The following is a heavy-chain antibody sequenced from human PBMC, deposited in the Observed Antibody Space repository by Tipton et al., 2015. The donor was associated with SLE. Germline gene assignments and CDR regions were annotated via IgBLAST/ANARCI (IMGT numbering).Heavy chain of an antibody. Sequence: TLSLTCAVYGGSFSGYYWSWIRQPPGKGLEWIGEINHSGSTNYNPSLKSRVTISVDTSKNQFSLKLSSVTAADTAVYYCARDGGRRLGAIDYWGQGTLVTVSS. CDR2: INHSGST. CDR1: GGSFSGYY. J-gene: IGHJ4*02. D-gene: IGHD1-26*01. V-gene: IGHV4-34*01. CDR3: ARDGGRRLGAIDY.